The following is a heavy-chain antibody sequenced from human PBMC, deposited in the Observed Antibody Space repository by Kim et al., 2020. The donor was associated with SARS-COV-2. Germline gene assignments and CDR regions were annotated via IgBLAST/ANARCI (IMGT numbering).Heavy chain of an antibody. D-gene: IGHD6-19*01. Sequence: SETLSLTCAVYGGSFSGYYWSWIRQPPGKGLEWIGEINHSGSTNYNPSLKSRVTISVDTPKNQFSLKLSSVTAAGTAVYYCARGTRQWLVRGPYYYYMDVWGKGTTVTVSS. CDR3: ARGTRQWLVRGPYYYYMDV. V-gene: IGHV4-34*01. J-gene: IGHJ6*03. CDR2: INHSGST. CDR1: GGSFSGYY.